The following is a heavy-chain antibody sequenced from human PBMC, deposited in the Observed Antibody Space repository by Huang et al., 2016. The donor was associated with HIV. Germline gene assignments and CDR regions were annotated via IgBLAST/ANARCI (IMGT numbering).Heavy chain of an antibody. CDR3: ARQKIATVTNPFDY. D-gene: IGHD4-17*01. J-gene: IGHJ4*02. V-gene: IGHV4-39*01. Sequence: QLQLQESGPGLVKPSETLSLTCTVSGGSISSGICYWGWIRQPPGKGLEWVGSIYYSGSTYYNPSLKSRVTISVDTSKNQFSLKLSSVTAADTAVYYCARQKIATVTNPFDYWGQGTLVAVSS. CDR2: IYYSGST. CDR1: GGSISSGICY.